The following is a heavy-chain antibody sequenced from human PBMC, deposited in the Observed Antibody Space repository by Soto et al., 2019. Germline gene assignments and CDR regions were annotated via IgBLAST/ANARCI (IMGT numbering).Heavy chain of an antibody. D-gene: IGHD6-19*01. J-gene: IGHJ6*02. V-gene: IGHV3-30*18. Sequence: QVQLVESGGGVVQPGRSLRLSCAASGFTFSSYGMHWVRQAPGKGLEWVAVISYDGSNKYYADSVKGRFTISRDNSKNTLCLQINSLRAEDTAVYYCANSQWLEGPYYYYGMDVWGQGTTVTVSS. CDR2: ISYDGSNK. CDR1: GFTFSSYG. CDR3: ANSQWLEGPYYYYGMDV.